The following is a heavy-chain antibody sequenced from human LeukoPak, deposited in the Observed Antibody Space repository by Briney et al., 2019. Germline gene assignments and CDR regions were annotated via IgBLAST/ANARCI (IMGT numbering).Heavy chain of an antibody. V-gene: IGHV1-18*01. D-gene: IGHD5-12*01. CDR1: GYTFTSYG. J-gene: IGHJ4*02. Sequence: ASVKVSCKASGYTFTSYGISWVRQAPGQGREGMGWISAYNGNTKYAQKLEGRVYMTTDTSTSTAYMELRSLRSDDTAVCYCARDRGIVATTHFDYWGQGTLVTVSS. CDR2: ISAYNGNT. CDR3: ARDRGIVATTHFDY.